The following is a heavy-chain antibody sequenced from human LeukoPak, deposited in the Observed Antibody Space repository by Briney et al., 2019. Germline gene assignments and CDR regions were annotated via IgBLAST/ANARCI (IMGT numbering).Heavy chain of an antibody. CDR3: ARVSTGVYFDY. D-gene: IGHD3-10*01. J-gene: IGHJ4*02. CDR2: ISGSGGST. CDR1: GFTFSSYA. V-gene: IGHV3-23*01. Sequence: GGSLRLSCAASGFTFSSYAMSWVRQAPGKGLEWVAAISGSGGSTYYADSVKGRFTISRDNSKDTLYLQMNSLRAEDTAVYYCARVSTGVYFDYWGQGTLVTVSS.